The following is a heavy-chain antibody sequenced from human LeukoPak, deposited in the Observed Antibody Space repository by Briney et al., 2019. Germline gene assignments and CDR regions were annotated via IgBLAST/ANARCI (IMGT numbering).Heavy chain of an antibody. CDR2: INPSGGST. CDR1: GYTFTSYY. Sequence: GASVKVPCKASGYTFTSYYMHWGRQAPGQGLEWMGIINPSGGSTSYAQKFQGRVTMTRDTSTSTVYMELSSLRSEDTAVYYCARDTAAHIWSYYFDYWGQGTLVTVSS. J-gene: IGHJ4*02. D-gene: IGHD6-13*01. CDR3: ARDTAAHIWSYYFDY. V-gene: IGHV1-46*01.